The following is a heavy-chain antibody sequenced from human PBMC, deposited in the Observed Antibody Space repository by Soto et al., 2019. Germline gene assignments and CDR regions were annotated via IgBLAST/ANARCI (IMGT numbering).Heavy chain of an antibody. V-gene: IGHV3-15*01. CDR2: IKSKTDGGTT. Sequence: GGSLRLSCAASGFTFSNAWMSWVRQAPGKGLEWVGRIKSKTDGGTTDYAAPVKGRFTISRDDSKNTLYLQMNSLKTEDTAVYYCTTYSTLRYFDWSYDYWGQGTLVTVSS. CDR1: GFTFSNAW. D-gene: IGHD3-9*01. J-gene: IGHJ4*02. CDR3: TTYSTLRYFDWSYDY.